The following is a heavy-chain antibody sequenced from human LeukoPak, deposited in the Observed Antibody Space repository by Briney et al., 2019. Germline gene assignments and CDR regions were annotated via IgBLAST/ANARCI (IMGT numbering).Heavy chain of an antibody. Sequence: ASVKVSCKASGYTFTSYDINWVRQATGQGLEWMGWMNPNSGNTCYAQKFQGRVTMTRNTSISTAYMELSSLRSEDTAVYYCARGRWGPSRLGYCSSTSCYEFDPWGQGTLVTVSS. CDR2: MNPNSGNT. D-gene: IGHD2-2*01. CDR1: GYTFTSYD. V-gene: IGHV1-8*01. CDR3: ARGRWGPSRLGYCSSTSCYEFDP. J-gene: IGHJ5*02.